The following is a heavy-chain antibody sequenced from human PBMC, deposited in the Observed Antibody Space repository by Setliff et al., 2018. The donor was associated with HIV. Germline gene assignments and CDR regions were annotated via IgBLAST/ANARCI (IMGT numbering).Heavy chain of an antibody. CDR2: IIPIFGTT. D-gene: IGHD4-17*01. Sequence: SVKVSCKASGGIFSRFAFSWVRQAPGQGLEWMGGIIPIFGTTNYAQKFQGRVTITADESTSTAYMELRRLRSDDTAMYYCARPGGSYGDYGWYLRFWGQGTLVTVSS. J-gene: IGHJ4*02. CDR3: ARPGGSYGDYGWYLRF. CDR1: GGIFSRFA. V-gene: IGHV1-69*13.